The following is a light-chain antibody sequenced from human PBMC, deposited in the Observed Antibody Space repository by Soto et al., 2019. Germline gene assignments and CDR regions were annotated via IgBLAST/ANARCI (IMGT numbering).Light chain of an antibody. Sequence: EIVLTQSPGTLSLSPGERATLSCRASQSVRSAFLAWYQQKPGQAPRLLIYHASSMVTGVPDRFSGSGSGTDFTLTISRLEPEDFAVYYCQQYGASPGTFGQGTKVEIK. J-gene: IGKJ1*01. CDR2: HAS. CDR1: QSVRSAF. CDR3: QQYGASPGT. V-gene: IGKV3-20*01.